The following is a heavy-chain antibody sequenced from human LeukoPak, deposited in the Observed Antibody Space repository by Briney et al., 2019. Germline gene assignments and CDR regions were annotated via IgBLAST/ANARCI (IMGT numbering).Heavy chain of an antibody. V-gene: IGHV1-2*02. CDR1: GYTFTGYY. CDR3: AREGNGEPGFDI. CDR2: INPNRGGT. D-gene: IGHD1-14*01. J-gene: IGHJ3*02. Sequence: ASVKVSCKASGYTFTGYYMHWVRQAPGQGLEWMGWINPNRGGTNYAQKFQGRVTMTRDTSISTAYMELSRLRSDDTAVYYCAREGNGEPGFDIWGQGTMVTVSS.